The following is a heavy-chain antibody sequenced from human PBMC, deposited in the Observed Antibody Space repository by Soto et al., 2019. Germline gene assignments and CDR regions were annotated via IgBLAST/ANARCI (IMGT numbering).Heavy chain of an antibody. CDR2: INTASEP. J-gene: IGHJ4*02. Sequence: QVQLVQSGAEVKKPGASVKVSCKASGYSFTSHVIHWVRQAPGQRLEWMGWINTASEPKYSQKFQGRVTFSRDTSASTAYMELSSLRSEDTAFYYCAREGEYNGCDLDYWGQGTLVTVSS. CDR1: GYSFTSHV. CDR3: AREGEYNGCDLDY. D-gene: IGHD5-12*01. V-gene: IGHV1-3*04.